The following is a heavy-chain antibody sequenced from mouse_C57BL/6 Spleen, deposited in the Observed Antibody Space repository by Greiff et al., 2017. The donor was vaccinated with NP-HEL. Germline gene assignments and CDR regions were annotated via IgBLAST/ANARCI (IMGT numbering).Heavy chain of an antibody. CDR1: GYAFTNYL. CDR2: INPGSGGT. D-gene: IGHD2-5*01. J-gene: IGHJ3*01. V-gene: IGHV1-54*01. Sequence: QVQLQQSGAELVRPGTSVKVSCKASGYAFTNYLIEWVKQRPGQGLEWIGVINPGSGGTNYNEKFKGKATLTADTSSSTAYMQLSSLTSEDSAVYFCARDSNPAWFAYWGQGTLVTVSA. CDR3: ARDSNPAWFAY.